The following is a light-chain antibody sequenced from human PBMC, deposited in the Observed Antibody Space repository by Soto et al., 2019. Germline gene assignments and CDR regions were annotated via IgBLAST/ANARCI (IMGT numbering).Light chain of an antibody. CDR1: QSISSY. CDR3: QQSYSTPERT. V-gene: IGKV1-39*01. Sequence: DIQMTQSPSSLSASVGDRVTITCRASQSISSYVNWYQQKPGKAPKLLIYAASSLQSGVPSRFSGSGSGTDFTLTISSLQPEDFATYYCQQSYSTPERTFGQGTKVEIK. CDR2: AAS. J-gene: IGKJ1*01.